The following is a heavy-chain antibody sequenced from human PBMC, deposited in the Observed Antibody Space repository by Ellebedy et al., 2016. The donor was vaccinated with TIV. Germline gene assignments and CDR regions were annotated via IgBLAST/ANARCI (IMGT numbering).Heavy chain of an antibody. CDR2: ISAYNGNT. CDR1: GYTFTSYG. D-gene: IGHD3-16*02. V-gene: IGHV1-18*01. J-gene: IGHJ5*02. CDR3: ARALSVYRNWFDP. Sequence: ASVKVSCKASGYTFTSYGISWVRQAPGQGLEWMGWISAYNGNTNYAQKFQGRVTMTRDTSTSTVYMELSSLRSEDTAVYYCARALSVYRNWFDPWGQGTLVTVSS.